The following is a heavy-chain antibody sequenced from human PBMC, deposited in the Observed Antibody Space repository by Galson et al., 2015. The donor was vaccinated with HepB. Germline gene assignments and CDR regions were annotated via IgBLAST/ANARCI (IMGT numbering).Heavy chain of an antibody. CDR1: GLSFSSYA. CDR3: AGVAAASRQRFDY. Sequence: SLRLSCAASGLSFSSYAMSWVRQAPGKGLEWVSTISGSGGTTYFADSVKGRFTISRDISKNTLHLQMNSLRAEDTAVYYCAGVAAASRQRFDYWGQGTLVTVSS. J-gene: IGHJ4*02. D-gene: IGHD2-2*01. V-gene: IGHV3-23*01. CDR2: ISGSGGTT.